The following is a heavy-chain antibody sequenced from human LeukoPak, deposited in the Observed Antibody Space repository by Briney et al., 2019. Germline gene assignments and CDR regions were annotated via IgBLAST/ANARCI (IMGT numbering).Heavy chain of an antibody. Sequence: PGGSLRLFCAASGFIFNNHAMHWVRQAPGKGLEWVAVILYDGSEKYYADSVKDRFTISRDNSKNTLFRQMNSLTAEDTAIFYCARDRARALDYWGQGTLVTVYS. CDR1: GFIFNNHA. V-gene: IGHV3-30*04. D-gene: IGHD1-26*01. CDR3: ARDRARALDY. J-gene: IGHJ4*02. CDR2: ILYDGSEK.